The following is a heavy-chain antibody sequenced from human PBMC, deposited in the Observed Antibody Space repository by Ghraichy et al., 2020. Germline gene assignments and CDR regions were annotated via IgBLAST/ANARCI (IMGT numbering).Heavy chain of an antibody. D-gene: IGHD1-26*01. CDR3: AGLGSYYEGNYFDY. J-gene: IGHJ4*02. CDR2: ISYDGSNK. CDR1: GFTFSSYG. Sequence: GGSLRLSCAASGFTFSSYGMHWVRQAPGKGLEWVAVISYDGSNKYYADSVKGRFTISRDNSKNTLYLQMNSLRAEDTAVYYCAGLGSYYEGNYFDYWGQGTLVTVSS. V-gene: IGHV3-30*03.